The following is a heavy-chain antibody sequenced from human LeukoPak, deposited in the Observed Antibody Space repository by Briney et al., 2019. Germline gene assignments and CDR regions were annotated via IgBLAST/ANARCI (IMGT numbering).Heavy chain of an antibody. Sequence: GGSLRLSCAASGFTFSSYSMNWVRQAPGKGLEWVSSISSSSSYIYYADSVKGRFTISRDNAKNSMYLQMNSLRAEDTAVYYCARAGGLVRDFDYWGQGTLVTVSS. V-gene: IGHV3-21*01. CDR3: ARAGGLVRDFDY. J-gene: IGHJ4*02. CDR1: GFTFSSYS. CDR2: ISSSSSYI. D-gene: IGHD6-19*01.